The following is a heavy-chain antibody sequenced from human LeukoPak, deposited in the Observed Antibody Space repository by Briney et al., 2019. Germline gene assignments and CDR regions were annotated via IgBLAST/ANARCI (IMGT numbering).Heavy chain of an antibody. CDR3: AKDLRFLEWLPFDY. CDR1: GFTFSGYS. V-gene: IGHV3-23*01. D-gene: IGHD3-3*01. CDR2: ISGSGGST. J-gene: IGHJ4*02. Sequence: GGSLRLSCAASGFTFSGYSMSWVRQAPGKGLEWVSAISGSGGSTYYADSVKGRFTISRDNSKNTLYLQMNSLRAEDTAVYYCAKDLRFLEWLPFDYWGQGTLVTLSS.